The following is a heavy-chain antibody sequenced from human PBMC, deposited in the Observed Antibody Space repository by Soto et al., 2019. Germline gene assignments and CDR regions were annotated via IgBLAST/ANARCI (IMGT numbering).Heavy chain of an antibody. CDR3: ARAYYDFWSGYPLFDN. CDR2: INHSGST. CDR1: GGSFSGYY. D-gene: IGHD3-3*01. J-gene: IGHJ4*02. Sequence: SETLSLTCAVYGGSFSGYYWSWIRQPPGKGLEWIGEINHSGSTNYNPSLKSRVTISVDTSKNQFSLKLSSVTAADTAVYYCARAYYDFWSGYPLFDNWGQGTLVTVSS. V-gene: IGHV4-34*01.